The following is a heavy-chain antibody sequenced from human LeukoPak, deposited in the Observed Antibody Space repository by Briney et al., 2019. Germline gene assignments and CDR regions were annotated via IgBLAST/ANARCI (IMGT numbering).Heavy chain of an antibody. CDR1: GYTFTDYY. V-gene: IGHV1-2*02. D-gene: IGHD3-3*02. CDR3: ARHFFGALSTFLPGVKKQKSRFDP. CDR2: INPHSGGT. J-gene: IGHJ5*02. Sequence: ASVKVSCKAPGYTFTDYYMHWVRQAPGQGLEWMGWINPHSGGTDHAQKFQGRVTMTRDTSISTAYMELSRLRSDDTAVYYCARHFFGALSTFLPGVKKQKSRFDPWGQGTLVTVSS.